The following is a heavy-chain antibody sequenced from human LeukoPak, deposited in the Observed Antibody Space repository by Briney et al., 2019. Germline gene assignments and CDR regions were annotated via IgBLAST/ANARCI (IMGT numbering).Heavy chain of an antibody. D-gene: IGHD3-3*01. CDR2: VRGSGTNA. J-gene: IGHJ6*03. V-gene: IGHV3-23*01. CDR1: GFIFRSYA. CDR3: AKDSTYSDFWSFYPTPYYYYYMDV. Sequence: GGSPRLSCAASGFIFRSYAMSWVRQAPGKGLEWVSSVRGSGTNAIYADSVKGRFTISRHNSENSLFLQMNSLGAEDTAVYYCAKDSTYSDFWSFYPTPYYYYYMDVWGKGTTVTVSS.